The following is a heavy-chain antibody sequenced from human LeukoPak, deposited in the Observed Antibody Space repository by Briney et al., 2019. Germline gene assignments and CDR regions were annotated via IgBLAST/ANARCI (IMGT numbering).Heavy chain of an antibody. Sequence: GRSLRLSCAASGSTFSSYAMHWVRQAPGKGLEWVAVISYDGSNKYYADSVKGRFTISRDNSKNTLYLQMNSLRAEDTAVYYCAREGLDSSTVVTRGGYDYWGQGTLVTVSS. J-gene: IGHJ4*02. D-gene: IGHD3-22*01. CDR3: AREGLDSSTVVTRGGYDY. V-gene: IGHV3-30-3*01. CDR1: GSTFSSYA. CDR2: ISYDGSNK.